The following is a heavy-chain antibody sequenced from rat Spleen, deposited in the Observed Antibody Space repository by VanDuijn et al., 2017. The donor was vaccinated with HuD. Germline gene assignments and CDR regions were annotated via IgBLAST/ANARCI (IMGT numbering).Heavy chain of an antibody. Sequence: QVQLKESGPGLVQPSQTLSLTCTVSGFSLTNYHISWVRQPPGRGLVWRGTIWSGGSTNYNSAVQSRLSISRDTSKSQVFLKMNSLQPEDTVTYYCARHGGRWFAYWGQGTQVTVSS. D-gene: IGHD5-1*01. V-gene: IGHV2-72*01. CDR3: ARHGGRWFAY. CDR1: GFSLTNYH. J-gene: IGHJ3*01. CDR2: IWSGGST.